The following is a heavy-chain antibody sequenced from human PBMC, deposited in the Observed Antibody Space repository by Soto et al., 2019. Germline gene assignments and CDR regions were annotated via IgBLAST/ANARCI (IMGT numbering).Heavy chain of an antibody. J-gene: IGHJ4*02. CDR3: ATIVEVWSLSY. Sequence: QVQLVESGGGVVQPGRSLRLSCAASGFTFSSYAMHWVRQAPGKGLEWVAVISYDGSNKYYADSMKGRFTISRDNSKNTLYLQMNSLRAEDTAVYYCATIVEVWSLSYWGQGTLVTVSS. D-gene: IGHD3-3*01. CDR2: ISYDGSNK. CDR1: GFTFSSYA. V-gene: IGHV3-30-3*01.